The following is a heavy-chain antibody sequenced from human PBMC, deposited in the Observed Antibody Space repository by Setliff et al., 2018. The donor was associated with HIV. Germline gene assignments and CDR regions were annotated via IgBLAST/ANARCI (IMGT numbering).Heavy chain of an antibody. CDR1: GGSISSTTHY. J-gene: IGHJ5*01. Sequence: PSETLSLTCTVSGGSISSTTHYWGWFRQPPGKGLECIGTVYCTGTTYYNSSLESRVTISVDTSRNQFSLKLTSVTAADTAVYKCVRHVWSDDFLVPGWFDSWSQGTLVTVSS. CDR3: VRHVWSDDFLVPGWFDS. CDR2: VYCTGTT. V-gene: IGHV4-39*01. D-gene: IGHD3-3*01.